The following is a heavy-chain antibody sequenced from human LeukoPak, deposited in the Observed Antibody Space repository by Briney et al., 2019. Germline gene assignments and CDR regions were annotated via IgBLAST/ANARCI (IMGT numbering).Heavy chain of an antibody. V-gene: IGHV1-2*02. CDR3: ARIAGSGSLNWFDP. CDR1: GYTFTDYY. Sequence: ASVKVSCKASGYTFTDYYIHWMRQAPGPGPEWMGWIYPKSGGTNSAQKFQGRVTLTRDTSISTTYMELTGLRSDDTAVYYCARIAGSGSLNWFDPWGQGTLVTVSS. J-gene: IGHJ5*02. D-gene: IGHD3-10*01. CDR2: IYPKSGGT.